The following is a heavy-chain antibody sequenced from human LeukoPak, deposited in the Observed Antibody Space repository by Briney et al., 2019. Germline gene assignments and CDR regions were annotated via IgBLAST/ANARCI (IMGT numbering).Heavy chain of an antibody. D-gene: IGHD2-21*02. CDR1: GFSLISYA. V-gene: IGHV3-23*01. CDR2: ISGRGDST. J-gene: IGHJ1*01. CDR3: ANPRFVVATAPLEFQH. Sequence: GGSLRLSCAASGFSLISYAISWVRQAPGKGLEWVSTISGRGDSTYYVDSVKGRFTISRDTSKNTLYPQMNSLRAEDTAVYYCANPRFVVATAPLEFQHWGQGTLVTVSS.